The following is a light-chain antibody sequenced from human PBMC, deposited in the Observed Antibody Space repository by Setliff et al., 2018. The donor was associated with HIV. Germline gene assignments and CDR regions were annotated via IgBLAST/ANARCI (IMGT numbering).Light chain of an antibody. CDR2: DVS. CDR3: SSYTSSSTYV. Sequence: QSALTQPRSVSGSPGQSVTFTCTGSSSDIGTYNYVSWYQQYPGKAPRLMIYDVSNRPSGVSNRFSGSKSGNTASLTISGLQAEDEADYYCSSYTSSSTYVFGTGTKVTV. J-gene: IGLJ1*01. CDR1: SSDIGTYNY. V-gene: IGLV2-14*01.